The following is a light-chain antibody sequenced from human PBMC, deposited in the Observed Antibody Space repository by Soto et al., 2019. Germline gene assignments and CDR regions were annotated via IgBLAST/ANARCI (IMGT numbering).Light chain of an antibody. CDR3: QQYNNWPLT. CDR1: QSVSSN. CDR2: GAS. V-gene: IGKV3-15*01. Sequence: EIVMTQSPATLSVSPGERATLSCRASQSVSSNLAWYQQKPGQAPRLLIYGASNRATGIPARFSVSGSGTEFTLTISSLQSEYFAVSYCQQYNNWPLTFGQGTKVEIK. J-gene: IGKJ1*01.